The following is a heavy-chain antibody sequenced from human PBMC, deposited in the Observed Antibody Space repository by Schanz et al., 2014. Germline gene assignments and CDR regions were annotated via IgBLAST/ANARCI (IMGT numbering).Heavy chain of an antibody. Sequence: EVQLVESGGGLVKPGESLRLSCAASGFIFSAYTMNWVRQAPGKGLEWVSSISSGGRNISYADSLKGRFTISRDNARNSLYLQLNSRRVEDSGVYFCAQSRGAFMVPIDNWGQGVRVIVSS. V-gene: IGHV3-21*01. CDR2: ISSGGRNI. D-gene: IGHD3-3*02. CDR1: GFIFSAYT. CDR3: AQSRGAFMVPIDN. J-gene: IGHJ4*02.